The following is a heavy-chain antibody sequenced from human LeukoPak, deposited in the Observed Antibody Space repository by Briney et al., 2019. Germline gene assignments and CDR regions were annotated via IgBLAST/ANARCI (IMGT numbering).Heavy chain of an antibody. CDR3: ASSPLSHCSGTSCQHHDAFDI. D-gene: IGHD2-2*01. J-gene: IGHJ3*02. CDR2: ISGSGGIT. Sequence: PGGSLRLSCAASGFTFSYYAMSWVRQAPGKGLEWVSAISGSGGITYYADSVKGRFTISRDNSKNTLYLQMNSLRAEDTAVYYCASSPLSHCSGTSCQHHDAFDIWGQGTMVTVCS. V-gene: IGHV3-23*01. CDR1: GFTFSYYA.